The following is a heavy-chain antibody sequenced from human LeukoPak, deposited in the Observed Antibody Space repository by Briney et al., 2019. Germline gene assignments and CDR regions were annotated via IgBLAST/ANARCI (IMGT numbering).Heavy chain of an antibody. CDR1: GYTFTGYY. CDR2: INPNSGGT. CDR3: ARDYRRYDILTGYLNWFDP. J-gene: IGHJ5*02. Sequence: ASVKVSCKASGYTFTGYYMHWVRQAPGQGLEWMGWINPNSGGTNYAQKFQGRVTMTRDTSISTAYMELSRLRSDDTAVYYCARDYRRYDILTGYLNWFDPWGQGTLVTVSS. V-gene: IGHV1-2*02. D-gene: IGHD3-9*01.